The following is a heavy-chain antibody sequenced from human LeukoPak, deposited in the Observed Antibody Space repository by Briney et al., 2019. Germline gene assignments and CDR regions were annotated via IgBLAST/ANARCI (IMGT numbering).Heavy chain of an antibody. CDR3: AKDLGVVSAARFDY. J-gene: IGHJ4*02. CDR1: GFTFSSYA. V-gene: IGHV3-23*01. CDR2: ISGSGGST. Sequence: PGGSLRLSCEASGFTFSSYAMTWVRQAPGKGLEWVSAISGSGGSTNYADSVKGRFTISRDNSKNTLYLQMNSLRAEDTAVYYCAKDLGVVSAARFDYWGQGTLVTVSS. D-gene: IGHD2-2*01.